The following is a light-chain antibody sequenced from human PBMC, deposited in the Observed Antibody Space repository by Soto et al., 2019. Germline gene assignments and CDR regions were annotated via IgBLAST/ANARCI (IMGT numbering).Light chain of an antibody. CDR1: QRMTNY. V-gene: IGKV1-39*01. Sequence: DIQLTQSPSSLSASIGDRVTITCRASQRMTNYLNWYQEKPGKAPKLLIYLVSSLQSGVPSRFSGSGSGTDFTLTISSLQPEDLATYYCQQTHIIPWTFGQGTKVEIK. CDR2: LVS. J-gene: IGKJ1*01. CDR3: QQTHIIPWT.